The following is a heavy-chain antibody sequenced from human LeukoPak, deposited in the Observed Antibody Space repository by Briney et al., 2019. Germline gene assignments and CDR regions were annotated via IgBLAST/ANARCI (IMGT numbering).Heavy chain of an antibody. Sequence: ASVKVSCKSSGYTFTGYFVHWVRQAPGQGLEWMGWINPNSGGTNYAQKFQGRVTMTRDTSISIAYMELSRLRSDDTAVYYYAATGRNYGDSRLYYYYGMDVWGQGTTVTVSS. D-gene: IGHD4-17*01. CDR2: INPNSGGT. J-gene: IGHJ6*02. V-gene: IGHV1-2*02. CDR1: GYTFTGYF. CDR3: AATGRNYGDSRLYYYYGMDV.